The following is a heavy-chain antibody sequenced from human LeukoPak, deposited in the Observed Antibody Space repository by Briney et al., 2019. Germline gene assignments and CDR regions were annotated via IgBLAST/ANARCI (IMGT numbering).Heavy chain of an antibody. J-gene: IGHJ3*02. CDR1: GFTFSSYG. CDR3: AKDFQDAFDI. CDR2: IRYDGSNK. Sequence: QSGGSLRLSCAASGFTFSSYGMHWVRQAPGKGLEWVAFIRYDGSNKYHADSVKGRFTISRDNSKNTLYLQMNSLRAEDTAVYYCAKDFQDAFDIWGQGTMVTVSS. V-gene: IGHV3-30*02.